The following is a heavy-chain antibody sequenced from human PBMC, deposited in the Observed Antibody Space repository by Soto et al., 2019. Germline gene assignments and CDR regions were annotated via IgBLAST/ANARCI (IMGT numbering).Heavy chain of an antibody. V-gene: IGHV1-8*01. Sequence: QVQLVQSGAEVKKPGASVKVSCKASGYTFTNYDIHWVRQAIGQGLEGMGWMNPDSGNTGQSKQFQGRVTMTRDTSISTAYMEMSSLRSEDTAVYYCARGRFRRTWFDPWGQGTLVTVSS. CDR2: MNPDSGNT. J-gene: IGHJ5*02. D-gene: IGHD3-16*01. CDR1: GYTFTNYD. CDR3: ARGRFRRTWFDP.